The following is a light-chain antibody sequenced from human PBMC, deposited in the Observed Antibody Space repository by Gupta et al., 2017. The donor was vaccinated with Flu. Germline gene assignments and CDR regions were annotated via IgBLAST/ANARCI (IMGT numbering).Light chain of an antibody. V-gene: IGKV1-39*01. CDR3: QQSHSSPYT. Sequence: PSSLSASVGDRVTITCRASQSIGRFLNWYQQKPGEAPKVLINGATSLQSGVPSTFSGSGSGTDFILTISSLQPEDFATYYCQQSHSSPYTFGQGTKLEI. CDR2: GAT. CDR1: QSIGRF. J-gene: IGKJ2*01.